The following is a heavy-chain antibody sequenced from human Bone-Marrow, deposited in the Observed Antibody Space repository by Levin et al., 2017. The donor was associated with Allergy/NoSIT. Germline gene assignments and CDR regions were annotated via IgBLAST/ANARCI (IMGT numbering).Heavy chain of an antibody. CDR2: LYYSGST. CDR1: GVSIKNYY. Sequence: SGTLSLTCVVSGVSIKNYYWTWIRQPPGKGLEWIGYLYYSGSTNYSPSLKSRVTMSVDTSKNQLSLKLSSVTAADTAIYYCATYGPSGGSSSFDSWGQGTLVTVSS. J-gene: IGHJ5*01. D-gene: IGHD2-15*01. CDR3: ATYGPSGGSSSFDS. V-gene: IGHV4-59*03.